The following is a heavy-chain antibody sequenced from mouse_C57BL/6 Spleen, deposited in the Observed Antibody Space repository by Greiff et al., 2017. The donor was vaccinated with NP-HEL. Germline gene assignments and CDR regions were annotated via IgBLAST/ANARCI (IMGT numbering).Heavy chain of an antibody. Sequence: VQLQQSGPELVKPGASVKISCKASGYAFSSSWMNWVKQRPGKGLEWIGRIYPGDGDTNYNGKFKGKATLTADKSSSTAYMQLSSLTSEDSAVYFCAREGLIITTVDWYFDVWGTGTTVTVSS. V-gene: IGHV1-82*01. CDR3: AREGLIITTVDWYFDV. CDR2: IYPGDGDT. CDR1: GYAFSSSW. D-gene: IGHD1-1*01. J-gene: IGHJ1*03.